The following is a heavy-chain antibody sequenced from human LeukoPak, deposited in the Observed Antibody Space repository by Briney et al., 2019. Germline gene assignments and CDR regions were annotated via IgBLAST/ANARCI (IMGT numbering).Heavy chain of an antibody. CDR3: AKAYCGGDCYSGYYYYYMDV. CDR2: INPNSGGT. V-gene: IGHV1-2*06. Sequence: ASVKVSCKASGYTFTGYYMHWVRQAPGQGLEWMGRINPNSGGTNYAQKFQGRVTMTRDTSISTAYMELSRLRSDDTAVYYCAKAYCGGDCYSGYYYYYMDVWGKGTTVTVSS. J-gene: IGHJ6*03. D-gene: IGHD2-21*01. CDR1: GYTFTGYY.